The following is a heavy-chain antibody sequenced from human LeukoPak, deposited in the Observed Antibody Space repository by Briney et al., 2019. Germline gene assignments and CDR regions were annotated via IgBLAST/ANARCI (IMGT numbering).Heavy chain of an antibody. CDR3: AKDRIEYSSSTTRELYYFEY. J-gene: IGHJ4*02. CDR2: IGYDGTNK. D-gene: IGHD6-6*01. CDR1: GFIFRNYA. Sequence: GGSLRLSCAASGFIFRNYAMHWVRQAPGKGLEWVAFIGYDGTNKYYADSVKGRFTISRDNSKNTLYLQMNSLRAEDTAVFYCAKDRIEYSSSTTRELYYFEYWGQGTLVTVSS. V-gene: IGHV3-30*02.